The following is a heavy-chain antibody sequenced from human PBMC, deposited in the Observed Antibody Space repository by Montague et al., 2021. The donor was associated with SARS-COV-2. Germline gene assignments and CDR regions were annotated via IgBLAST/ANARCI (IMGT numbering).Heavy chain of an antibody. J-gene: IGHJ3*02. V-gene: IGHV4-39*01. D-gene: IGHD3-22*01. CDR1: GGSISSSGYY. CDR3: ARFPTSYYYDSKAAPATPDAFDI. Sequence: SETLSLTCTVSGGSISSSGYYWGWIRQPPGKGLEWIGSIYYSGSTYYNPSLKSRVTISVDTSKNQFSLKPSSVTAADTAEYYCARFPTSYYYDSKAAPATPDAFDIWGQGTMVTVSS. CDR2: IYYSGST.